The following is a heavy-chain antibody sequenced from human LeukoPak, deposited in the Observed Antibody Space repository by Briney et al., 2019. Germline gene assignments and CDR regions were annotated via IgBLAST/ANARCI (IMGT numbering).Heavy chain of an antibody. J-gene: IGHJ4*02. CDR3: ARDRYYYDSSGSPARYFDY. V-gene: IGHV3-48*01. CDR2: ISSSSSTI. Sequence: GGSLRLSCAASGFTFSSYSMNWVRQAPGKGLEWVSYISSSSSTIYYADSVKGRFTISRDNAKNSLYLQMNSLRAEDTAVYYCARDRYYYDSSGSPARYFDYWGQGTLVTVSS. D-gene: IGHD3-22*01. CDR1: GFTFSSYS.